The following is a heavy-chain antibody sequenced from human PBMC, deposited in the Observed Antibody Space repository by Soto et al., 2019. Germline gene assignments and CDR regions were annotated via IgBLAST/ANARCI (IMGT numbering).Heavy chain of an antibody. CDR3: ARHYSSGSRNWFDP. D-gene: IGHD6-19*01. V-gene: IGHV4-39*01. Sequence: SETLSLTCSVSGGSINSSSYFWGWVRQPPGKGLEWIGSIYYSGSTYYNPSLRSRVTISVDTSKNQFSLKLSSVTAADTAVFYCARHYSSGSRNWFDPWGQGTLVTVPS. CDR2: IYYSGST. J-gene: IGHJ5*02. CDR1: GGSINSSSYF.